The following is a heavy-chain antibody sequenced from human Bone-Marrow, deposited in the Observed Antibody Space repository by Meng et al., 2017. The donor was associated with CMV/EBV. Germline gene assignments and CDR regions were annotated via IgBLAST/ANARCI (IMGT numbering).Heavy chain of an antibody. CDR2: ISSSSNYI. Sequence: GGSLRLSCAASGFTFSSYSMNWVRQAPGKGLEWVSSISSSSNYIYYADSVKGRFTISRDNAKNSLFLQMNSLRAEDTAVYYCATAPGYYDYAPFDYWGQGTLVTVSS. CDR3: ATAPGYYDYAPFDY. CDR1: GFTFSSYS. J-gene: IGHJ4*02. D-gene: IGHD3-22*01. V-gene: IGHV3-21*01.